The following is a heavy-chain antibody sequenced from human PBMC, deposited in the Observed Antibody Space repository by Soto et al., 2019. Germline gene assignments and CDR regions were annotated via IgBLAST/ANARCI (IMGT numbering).Heavy chain of an antibody. CDR1: GFTFSSYG. J-gene: IGHJ4*02. CDR2: ISYDGSNK. D-gene: IGHD3-22*01. V-gene: IGHV3-30*18. Sequence: QVQLVESGGGVVQPGRSLRLSCAASGFTFSSYGMHWVRQAPGKGLEWVAVISYDGSNKYYADSVKGRFTISRDNSKNTLYLQMNSLRAEDTAVYYCAKTPSYYDSSGYCDYWGQGTLVTVSS. CDR3: AKTPSYYDSSGYCDY.